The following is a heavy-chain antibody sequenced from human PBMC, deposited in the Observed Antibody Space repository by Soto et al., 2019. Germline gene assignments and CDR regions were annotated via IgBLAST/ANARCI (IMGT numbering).Heavy chain of an antibody. Sequence: EVQLVESGGGLIQPGGSLRLSCAASGFTVSSNYMNWVRQAPGKGLEWVSVIYSGGSTYYADSVKGRFTISRDNSKNTLYLQMNSLRAEDTAVCYCARLTGCSGGDCYPYYFDYWGQGTLVTVSS. J-gene: IGHJ4*02. CDR3: ARLTGCSGGDCYPYYFDY. CDR2: IYSGGST. V-gene: IGHV3-53*01. CDR1: GFTVSSNY. D-gene: IGHD2-15*01.